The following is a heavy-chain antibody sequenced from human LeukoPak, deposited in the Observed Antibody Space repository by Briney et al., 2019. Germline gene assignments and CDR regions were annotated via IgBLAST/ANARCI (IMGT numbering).Heavy chain of an antibody. Sequence: SETLSLTCTVSGGSISTYYWSWIRQPPGKGLEWIGYIHYSGTTNYNPSLKNRVTISLDTSKNQFSLNLSSVTAADTAVYYCARMGGYSGYATHWGQGTMVTVSS. CDR2: IHYSGTT. CDR3: ARMGGYSGYATH. J-gene: IGHJ3*01. CDR1: GGSISTYY. V-gene: IGHV4-59*08. D-gene: IGHD5-12*01.